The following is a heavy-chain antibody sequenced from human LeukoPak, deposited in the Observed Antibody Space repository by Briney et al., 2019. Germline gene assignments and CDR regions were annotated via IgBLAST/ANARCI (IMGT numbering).Heavy chain of an antibody. V-gene: IGHV3-30-3*01. Sequence: GRSLRLSCAASGFTFSSYAMHWVRQAPGKGLEGVAVISYDGSNKYYADSVKGRFTISRDNSKNTLYLQMNSLRAEDTAVYYCARRRSSFDYWGQGTLVTVSS. CDR3: ARRRSSFDY. CDR1: GFTFSSYA. J-gene: IGHJ4*02. D-gene: IGHD6-6*01. CDR2: ISYDGSNK.